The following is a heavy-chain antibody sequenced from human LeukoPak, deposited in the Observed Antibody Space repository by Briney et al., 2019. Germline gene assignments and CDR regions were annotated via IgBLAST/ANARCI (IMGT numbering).Heavy chain of an antibody. J-gene: IGHJ4*02. V-gene: IGHV1-2*02. D-gene: IGHD3/OR15-3a*01. Sequence: ASVKVSCKASGYTFTGYYMHWVRQAPGQGLEWMGWINPNSGGTNYAQKFQGRVTMTRDTSISTAYMELSRLRSGDTAVYYCARVSPRTGYYIDYWGQGTLVTVSS. CDR3: ARVSPRTGYYIDY. CDR1: GYTFTGYY. CDR2: INPNSGGT.